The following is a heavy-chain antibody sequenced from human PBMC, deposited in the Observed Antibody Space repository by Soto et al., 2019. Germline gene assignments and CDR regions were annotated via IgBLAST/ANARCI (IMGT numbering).Heavy chain of an antibody. V-gene: IGHV3-23*01. D-gene: IGHD6-6*01. CDR1: GFTFSLYA. CDR2: ISASGGTA. CDR3: TKDEGEYSTFVDGFDI. Sequence: GGSLRLSCAASGFTFSLYAMNWVRQAPGKGLEWVSSISASGGTAYYADSVKGRFTISRDNSKNTLYLHMNSLRAEDTAVYFCTKDEGEYSTFVDGFDIWGQGTMVTVSS. J-gene: IGHJ3*02.